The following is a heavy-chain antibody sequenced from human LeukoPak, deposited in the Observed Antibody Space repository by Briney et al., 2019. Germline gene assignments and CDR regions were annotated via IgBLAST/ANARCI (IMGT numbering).Heavy chain of an antibody. J-gene: IGHJ6*03. CDR2: MDPNSGKT. Sequence: GASVKVSCKASGYTFTSYDINWVRQATGQPLEWVGWMDPNSGKTGYAQKFQGRVTITRNTSISTAYMELSSLRSEDTAVYYCARSIIGVLRFLEWLPKYYYYYYMDVWGKGTTVTVS. CDR1: GYTFTSYD. D-gene: IGHD3-3*01. V-gene: IGHV1-8*03. CDR3: ARSIIGVLRFLEWLPKYYYYYYMDV.